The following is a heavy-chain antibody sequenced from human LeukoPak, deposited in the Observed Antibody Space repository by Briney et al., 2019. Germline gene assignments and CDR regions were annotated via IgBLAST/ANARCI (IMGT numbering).Heavy chain of an antibody. D-gene: IGHD3-9*01. CDR1: GGSFSGYY. Sequence: SETLSLTCGVYGGSFSGYYWTWIRQPPGKGLEWIGEINHSGSTNYNPSLKSRLTISVDTSKNQFSLKLSSVTAADTAVYYCARDRGSYYDILTGYAPFDAFDIWGQGTMVTVSS. J-gene: IGHJ3*02. CDR3: ARDRGSYYDILTGYAPFDAFDI. V-gene: IGHV4-34*01. CDR2: INHSGST.